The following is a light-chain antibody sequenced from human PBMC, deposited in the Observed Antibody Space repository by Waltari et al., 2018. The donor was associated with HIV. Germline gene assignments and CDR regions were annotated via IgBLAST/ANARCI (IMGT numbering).Light chain of an antibody. CDR1: NMGGKR. CDR2: NGS. V-gene: IGLV3-21*02. CDR3: HVWDRGTDHHV. Sequence: YVLTPPPSVFGAPGPPARITCGGKNMGGKRVHGYQQKPGQAPVLVVYNGSDRPSGIPERFSGSNSGNTATLTITRVEAGDEADYYCHVWDRGTDHHVFGTGTKVTVL. J-gene: IGLJ1*01.